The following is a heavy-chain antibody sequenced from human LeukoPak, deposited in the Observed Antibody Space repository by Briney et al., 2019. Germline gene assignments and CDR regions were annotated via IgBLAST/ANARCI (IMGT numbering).Heavy chain of an antibody. J-gene: IGHJ4*02. D-gene: IGHD3-9*01. Sequence: PGGSLRLSCAASGFTFSSYGMHWVRQAPGKGLEWVAVIWYDGSNKYYADSVKGRFTISRDNSKNTLYLQMNSLRAEDTAVYYCAKVDVLTGYYTYFEYWGQGTLVTVSS. V-gene: IGHV3-33*06. CDR3: AKVDVLTGYYTYFEY. CDR1: GFTFSSYG. CDR2: IWYDGSNK.